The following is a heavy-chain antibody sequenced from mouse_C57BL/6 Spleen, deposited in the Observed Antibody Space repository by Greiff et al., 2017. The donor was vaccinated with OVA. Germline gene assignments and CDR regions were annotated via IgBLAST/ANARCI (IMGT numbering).Heavy chain of an antibody. Sequence: QVQLQQSGAELVKPGASVKLSSKASGYTFTSYWMHWVKQRPGQGLEWIGMIHPNSGSTNYNEKFKSKATLTVDKSSSTAYMQLSSLTSEDSAVEYCARKAYGSSYAMDYWGQGTSVTVS. CDR2: IHPNSGST. J-gene: IGHJ4*01. V-gene: IGHV1-64*01. CDR1: GYTFTSYW. CDR3: ARKAYGSSYAMDY. D-gene: IGHD1-1*01.